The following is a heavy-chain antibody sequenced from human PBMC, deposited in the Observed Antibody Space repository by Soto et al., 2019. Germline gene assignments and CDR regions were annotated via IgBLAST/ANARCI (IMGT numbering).Heavy chain of an antibody. V-gene: IGHV3-48*02. J-gene: IGHJ4*02. CDR1: GFTFSSYS. CDR2: ISGSSTTI. Sequence: GGSLRLSCTASGFTFSSYSMNWVRQAPGKGLEWVSYISGSSTTIYYTDSVKGRFTISRDNAKNSLYLQMNTLRDEDTALYYCARYSGYEDSWGQGTLVTVSS. D-gene: IGHD5-12*01. CDR3: ARYSGYEDS.